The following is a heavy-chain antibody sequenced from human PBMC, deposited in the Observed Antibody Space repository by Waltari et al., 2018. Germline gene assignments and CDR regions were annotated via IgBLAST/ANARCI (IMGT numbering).Heavy chain of an antibody. CDR3: AREGSYYYYYMDV. V-gene: IGHV3-7*01. J-gene: IGHJ6*03. CDR1: GFTFSSYW. CDR2: IKQDGSEK. Sequence: EVQLVESGGGLVQPGGSLRLSCAASGFTFSSYWMSWVRQAPGKGLEWVANIKQDGSEKYYVDSVKGRFTISRDNAKNSLYLQMNSLRAEDTAVYYCAREGSYYYYYMDVWGKGTTVTISS.